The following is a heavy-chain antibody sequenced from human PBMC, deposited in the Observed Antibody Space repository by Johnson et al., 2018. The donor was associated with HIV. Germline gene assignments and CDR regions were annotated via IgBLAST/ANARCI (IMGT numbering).Heavy chain of an antibody. D-gene: IGHD3-22*01. CDR1: GFTFSSYG. V-gene: IGHV3-30*02. J-gene: IGHJ3*02. Sequence: QVQLVESGGGVVQPGGSLRLSCAASGFTFSSYGMNWVRQAPGKGLEWVAFIRYDGSNKYYADSVKGRFTISRDNSKNTLYLQMKSLRAEDTAVYYCARAEYDSSGYMVGDAFDIWGQGTMVTVSS. CDR3: ARAEYDSSGYMVGDAFDI. CDR2: IRYDGSNK.